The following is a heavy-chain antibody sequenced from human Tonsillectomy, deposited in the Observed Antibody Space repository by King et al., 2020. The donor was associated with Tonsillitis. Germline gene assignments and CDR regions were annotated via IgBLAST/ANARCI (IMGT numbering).Heavy chain of an antibody. CDR2: ITRDGTTT. J-gene: IGHJ4*02. CDR1: GFIFDDYS. D-gene: IGHD3-22*01. CDR3: AKFSCLSRGCHFYY. Sequence: VQLVESGGVVVQPGGSLRLSCAASGFIFDDYSMHWVRQAPGKGLEWVSLITRDGTTTYYADSVKCRFTISRDNSKNSLYLQMNSLRSEDTAFYYCAKFSCLSRGCHFYYCGQGTLVSVSS. V-gene: IGHV3-43*01.